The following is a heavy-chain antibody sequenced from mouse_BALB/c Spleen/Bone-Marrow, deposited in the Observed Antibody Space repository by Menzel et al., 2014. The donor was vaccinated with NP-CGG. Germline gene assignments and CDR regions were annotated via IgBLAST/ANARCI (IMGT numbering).Heavy chain of an antibody. V-gene: IGHV5-6-4*01. J-gene: IGHJ4*01. Sequence: EVQLQESGGGLAKPGGSLKLSCAASGFTFSSYTMSWVRQTPEKRLEWVATISSGGSYTYYPDSVKGRFTISRDNAKNTLYLQMSSLKSEDTAMYYCTRDGKGNYDYAMDYWDQGTSVTVSS. D-gene: IGHD2-1*01. CDR1: GFTFSSYT. CDR3: TRDGKGNYDYAMDY. CDR2: ISSGGSYT.